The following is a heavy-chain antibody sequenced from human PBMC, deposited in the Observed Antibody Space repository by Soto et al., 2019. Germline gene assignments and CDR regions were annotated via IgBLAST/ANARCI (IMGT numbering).Heavy chain of an antibody. D-gene: IGHD6-6*01. Sequence: ASVKVSCKAPGYTFTSYDINWVRQATGQGLEWMGWMNPNSGNTGYAQKFQGRVTMTRNTSISTAYMELSSLRSEDTAVYYCARRSIAARRSNWFDPWGQGTLVNVSS. CDR3: ARRSIAARRSNWFDP. V-gene: IGHV1-8*01. J-gene: IGHJ5*02. CDR2: MNPNSGNT. CDR1: GYTFTSYD.